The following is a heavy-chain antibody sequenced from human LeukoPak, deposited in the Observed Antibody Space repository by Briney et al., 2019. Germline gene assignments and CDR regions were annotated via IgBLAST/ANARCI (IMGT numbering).Heavy chain of an antibody. CDR2: ITRSGDGT. CDR1: GFTFSIYA. Sequence: PGGSLRLSCAASGFTFSIYAMSWVRQAPGKGLQWVSSITRSGDGTYYADSVKGRFTISRDNSENMLYLQMNSQRVEDTAVYFCAKDRPNYYGSNGHYYRRDGDYWGQGTLVTVSS. V-gene: IGHV3-23*01. CDR3: AKDRPNYYGSNGHYYRRDGDY. J-gene: IGHJ4*02. D-gene: IGHD3-22*01.